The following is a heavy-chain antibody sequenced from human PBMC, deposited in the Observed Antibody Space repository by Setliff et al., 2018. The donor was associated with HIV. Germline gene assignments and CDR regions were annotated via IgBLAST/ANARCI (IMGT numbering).Heavy chain of an antibody. CDR2: VYHSGST. Sequence: SETLSLTCVVSDYSINSGYYWGWIRQPPGKGLEWIGTVYHSGSTYFNPSLKSRVTISVDMSKNQFSLKLRSVTAADTAVYYCARHHELTAHGLFDSWGQGTLVTVSS. J-gene: IGHJ4*02. CDR3: ARHHELTAHGLFDS. CDR1: DYSINSGYY. D-gene: IGHD1-7*01. V-gene: IGHV4-38-2*01.